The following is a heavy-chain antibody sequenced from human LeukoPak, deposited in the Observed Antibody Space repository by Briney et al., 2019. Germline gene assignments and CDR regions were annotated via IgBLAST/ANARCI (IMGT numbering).Heavy chain of an antibody. D-gene: IGHD6-6*01. V-gene: IGHV4-59*01. CDR1: GVSIRSYF. Sequence: SETLSLTCAVSGVSIRSYFWSWIRQPPGKGLEWIGYIYYSGSTNYNPPLKSRVTISVDTSKSQFSLNLSSVTAADTAVYYCAREYSSSSEGIWFDPWGQGTLVTVSS. CDR2: IYYSGST. J-gene: IGHJ5*02. CDR3: AREYSSSSEGIWFDP.